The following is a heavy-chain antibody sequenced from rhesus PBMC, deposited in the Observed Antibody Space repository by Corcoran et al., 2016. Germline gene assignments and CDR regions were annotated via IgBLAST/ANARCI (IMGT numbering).Heavy chain of an antibody. Sequence: QVQLQESGPGLVKPSETLSLTCAVSGGSISSNYWSWIRQSPGKGLGWIGYIYGGSGSTSYNPSLKSRVPISTDTSKNQFSLTLSSVTAADTAVYYCARYYSGSYYYYFDYWGQGVLVTVSS. D-gene: IGHD3-16*01. V-gene: IGHV4-147*01. CDR1: GGSISSNY. J-gene: IGHJ4*01. CDR2: IYGGSGST. CDR3: ARYYSGSYYYYFDY.